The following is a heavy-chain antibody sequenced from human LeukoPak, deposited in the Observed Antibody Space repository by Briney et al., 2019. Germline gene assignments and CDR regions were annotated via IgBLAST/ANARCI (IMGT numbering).Heavy chain of an antibody. D-gene: IGHD2-15*01. V-gene: IGHV5-51*01. J-gene: IGHJ4*02. CDR2: IHPGDSHT. CDR1: GYTFTKYW. Sequence: GESLKISCEGSGYTFTKYWIGWVRQMPGKGLEWMGIIHPGDSHTWYSPSFQGQVTISADKSISTAYLQWSSLEASDTAIYYCARRGCNGGSCYGYWGQGTLVTVSS. CDR3: ARRGCNGGSCYGY.